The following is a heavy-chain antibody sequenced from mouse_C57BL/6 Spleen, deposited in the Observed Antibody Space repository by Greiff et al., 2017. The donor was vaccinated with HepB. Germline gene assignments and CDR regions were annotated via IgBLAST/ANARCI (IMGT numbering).Heavy chain of an antibody. J-gene: IGHJ3*01. CDR3: ARPYSNYGAWFAY. Sequence: EVQRVESGGGLVKPGGSLKLSCAASGFTFSDYGMHWVRQAPEKGLEWVAYISSGSSTIYYADTVKGRFTISRDNAKNTLFLQMTSLRSEDTAMYYCARPYSNYGAWFAYWGQGTLVTVSA. CDR2: ISSGSSTI. CDR1: GFTFSDYG. D-gene: IGHD2-5*01. V-gene: IGHV5-17*01.